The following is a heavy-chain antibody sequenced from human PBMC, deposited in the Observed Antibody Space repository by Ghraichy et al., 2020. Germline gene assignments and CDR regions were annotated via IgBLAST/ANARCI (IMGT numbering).Heavy chain of an antibody. V-gene: IGHV6-1*01. J-gene: IGHJ2*01. CDR1: GESVSSNHAA. D-gene: IGHD6-19*01. CDR2: AYSRSRWYI. CDR3: ARTEWLDFFDV. Sequence: SETLSLTCAISGESVSSNHAAWNWIRQSPSRGLEWLGRAYSRSRWYIDYAVSVKGRITITPDRSKNDFSLQLNAVTPEDPAVYYCARTEWLDFFDVWGRGILVTVSS.